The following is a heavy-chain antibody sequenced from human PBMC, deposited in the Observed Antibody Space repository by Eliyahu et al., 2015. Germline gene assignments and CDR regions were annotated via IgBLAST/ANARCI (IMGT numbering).Heavy chain of an antibody. V-gene: IGHV4-59*08. J-gene: IGHJ6*03. D-gene: IGHD3-9*01. Sequence: QVQLQESGPGLVKPSETLSLXCTVSGGSIXSYXXXWIRQPPGKGLEWIGXIYXSGSTNYNPSLKSRVTISVDTSKNQFSLKLSSVTAADTAVYYCARHGRSDYDILTGYYTSHYYYYMDVWGKGTTVTVSS. CDR3: ARHGRSDYDILTGYYTSHYYYYMDV. CDR2: IYXSGST. CDR1: GGSIXSYX.